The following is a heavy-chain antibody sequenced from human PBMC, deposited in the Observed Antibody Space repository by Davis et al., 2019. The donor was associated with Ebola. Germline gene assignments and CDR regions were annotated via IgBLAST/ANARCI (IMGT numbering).Heavy chain of an antibody. CDR2: IIPILGIA. Sequence: SVKVSCKASGGTFSSYAISWVRQAPGQGLEWMGRIIPILGIANYAQKFQGRVTITADKSTSTAYMELSSLRSEDTAVYYCARVGDSYGRDDYFDYWGQGTLVTVSS. CDR3: ARVGDSYGRDDYFDY. D-gene: IGHD5-18*01. J-gene: IGHJ4*02. CDR1: GGTFSSYA. V-gene: IGHV1-69*04.